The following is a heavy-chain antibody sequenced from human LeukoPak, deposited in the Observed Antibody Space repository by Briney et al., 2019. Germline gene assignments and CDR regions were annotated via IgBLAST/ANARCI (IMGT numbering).Heavy chain of an antibody. V-gene: IGHV4-34*01. Sequence: SETLSLTCAVYGGSFSGYSWTWIRQPPGKGLEWIGEINRSGTTNYNPSLKSRVTISVDTSKNQFSPKLTSVTAADTAVYYCARGESYYYASGSSLPLGYWGQGTLVTVSS. D-gene: IGHD3-10*01. CDR2: INRSGTT. CDR3: ARGESYYYASGSSLPLGY. J-gene: IGHJ4*02. CDR1: GGSFSGYS.